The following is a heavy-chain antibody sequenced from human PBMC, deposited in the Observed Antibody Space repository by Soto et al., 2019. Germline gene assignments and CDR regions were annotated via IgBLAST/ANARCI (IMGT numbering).Heavy chain of an antibody. CDR2: IKQDGSEK. Sequence: PGGSLRLSCAASGFTFSSYWMSWVRLAPGKGLEWVANIKQDGSEKYYLDSVKGRFTISRDNAENSLYLQMNSLRAEDTAVYYCARDIVVVPAVKGTFDQWGQGTLVTVSS. J-gene: IGHJ4*02. D-gene: IGHD2-2*01. V-gene: IGHV3-7*01. CDR1: GFTFSSYW. CDR3: ARDIVVVPAVKGTFDQ.